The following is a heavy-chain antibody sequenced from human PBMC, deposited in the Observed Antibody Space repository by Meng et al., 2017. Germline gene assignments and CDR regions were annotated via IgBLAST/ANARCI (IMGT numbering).Heavy chain of an antibody. V-gene: IGHV1-18*01. J-gene: IGHJ4*02. CDR2: IHPSGNA. CDR3: VKHSSDWSLDS. Sequence: QVHLVQSGAEVKKPVASVKVSCKASGYTYTHYQMDWVRQAPGQGLEWMGWIHPSGNANYAQKFQGRVTMTTDTSTTTAYMELRSLRSDDSALYYCVKHSSDWSLDSWGQGTLVTVSS. CDR1: GYTYTHYQ. D-gene: IGHD6-19*01.